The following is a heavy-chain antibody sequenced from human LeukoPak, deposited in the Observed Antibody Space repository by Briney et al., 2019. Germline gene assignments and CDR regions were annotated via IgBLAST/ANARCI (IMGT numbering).Heavy chain of an antibody. CDR1: GESFSGYY. D-gene: IGHD6-19*01. CDR3: AGEWLAQSYFGS. J-gene: IGHJ4*02. Sequence: KPSETLSLTCAIYGESFSGYYWSWIRQSPGKGLEWIGEINHRGSTTYNPSLKSRVTISVDTSKNQFSLTLRSVTAADTSVYYCAGEWLAQSYFGSWGQGTPVTVSS. CDR2: INHRGST. V-gene: IGHV4-34*01.